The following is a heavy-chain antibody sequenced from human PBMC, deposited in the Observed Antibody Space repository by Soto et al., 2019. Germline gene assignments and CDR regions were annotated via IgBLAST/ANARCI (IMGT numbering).Heavy chain of an antibody. CDR3: AKPHDSSGYYYVMDAFDI. J-gene: IGHJ3*02. CDR2: IIPIFGTA. CDR1: GGTFSSYA. D-gene: IGHD3-22*01. Sequence: SVKVSCKASGGTFSSYAISWVRQAPGQGLEWMGGIIPIFGTANYAQKFQGRVTITADESTSTAYMELSSLRSEDTAVYYCAKPHDSSGYYYVMDAFDIWGQGTMVTVSS. V-gene: IGHV1-69*13.